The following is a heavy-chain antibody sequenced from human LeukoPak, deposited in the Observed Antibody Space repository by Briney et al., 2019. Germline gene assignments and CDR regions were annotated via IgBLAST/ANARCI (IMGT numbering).Heavy chain of an antibody. J-gene: IGHJ4*02. Sequence: SETLSLTCTVSGGSVSNYYWSWLRQPPGKALEWIGCIYYSGSPNYNPSLKGRVTISIDTSKNQFSLRLSSVTAADTAVYYCAAASDILTGYPFDYWGQGTLVTVSS. D-gene: IGHD3-9*01. V-gene: IGHV4-59*02. CDR3: AAASDILTGYPFDY. CDR1: GGSVSNYY. CDR2: IYYSGSP.